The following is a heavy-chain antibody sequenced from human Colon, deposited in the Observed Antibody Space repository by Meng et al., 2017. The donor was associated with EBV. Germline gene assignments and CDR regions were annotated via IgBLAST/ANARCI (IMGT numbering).Heavy chain of an antibody. V-gene: IGHV4-30-4*01. Sequence: QMQRAESGPGPLGPRQNLSLPCTVTGGSMISGNYCWSWIRQPPGKGLEWIGYIHHSGSAYYNPSLKSRVSISVDTSKNQFSLNLNSMTAADTAVYYCASFDHIPRRNYFDYWGQGTLVTVSS. CDR2: IHHSGSA. CDR1: GGSMISGNYC. CDR3: ASFDHIPRRNYFDY. J-gene: IGHJ4*02. D-gene: IGHD2-21*01.